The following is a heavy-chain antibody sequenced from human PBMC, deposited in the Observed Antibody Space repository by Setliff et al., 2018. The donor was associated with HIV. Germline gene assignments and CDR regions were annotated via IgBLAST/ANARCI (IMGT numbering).Heavy chain of an antibody. CDR3: ARGRVFCNGDSCYHLDS. CDR1: GGSISNYY. Sequence: PSETLSLTCTVSGGSISNYYWSWIRQPPGKGLEWIGYIYYSGSTNYNPSLKSRVTISVDTSKNQFSLKLSSVTAADTAVYYCARGRVFCNGDSCYHLDSWGQGILVTVSS. D-gene: IGHD2-15*01. V-gene: IGHV4-59*12. J-gene: IGHJ4*02. CDR2: IYYSGST.